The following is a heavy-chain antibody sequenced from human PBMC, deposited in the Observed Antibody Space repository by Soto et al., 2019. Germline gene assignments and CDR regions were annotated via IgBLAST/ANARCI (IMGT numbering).Heavy chain of an antibody. CDR3: ARDPRPLWYLDY. D-gene: IGHD3-10*01. CDR1: GSTFFGSY. CDR2: INPNSGEV. V-gene: IGHV1-2*06. J-gene: IGHJ4*01. Sequence: ASVKVSCKASGSTFFGSYIHWVRPAPGQGLEWMGRINPNSGEVTYGETFQGRVTMTRDTSNNTAYMELSRLRSDDTAVYYCARDPRPLWYLDYWGQGTLVTVSS.